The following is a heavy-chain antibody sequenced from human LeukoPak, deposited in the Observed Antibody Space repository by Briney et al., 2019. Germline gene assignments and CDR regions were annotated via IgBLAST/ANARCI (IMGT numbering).Heavy chain of an antibody. V-gene: IGHV4-38-2*02. D-gene: IGHD6-19*01. CDR2: IYHSGST. J-gene: IGHJ4*02. CDR3: ARDRSSGWYNDDY. CDR1: GYSISSGYY. Sequence: SETLSLTCTVSGYSISSGYYWGWIRQPPGKGLEWIGSIYHSGSTYYNPSLKSRVTISVDTSKNQFSLKLSSVTAADTAVYYCARDRSSGWYNDDYWGQGTLVTVSS.